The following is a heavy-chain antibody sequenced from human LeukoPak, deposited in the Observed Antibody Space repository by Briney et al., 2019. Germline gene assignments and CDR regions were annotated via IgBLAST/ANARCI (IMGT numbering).Heavy chain of an antibody. CDR3: ARHRYYYRSGSYYGAPYYMDV. D-gene: IGHD3-10*01. J-gene: IGHJ6*03. CDR1: GGSFSGYY. Sequence: PSETLSLTCAVYGGSFSGYYWSWIRQPPGKGLEWIGEINHSGSTNYNPSLKSRVTISVDTSKNQFSLKLSSVTAADTAVYYCARHRYYYRSGSYYGAPYYMDVWGKGTTVTISS. CDR2: INHSGST. V-gene: IGHV4-34*01.